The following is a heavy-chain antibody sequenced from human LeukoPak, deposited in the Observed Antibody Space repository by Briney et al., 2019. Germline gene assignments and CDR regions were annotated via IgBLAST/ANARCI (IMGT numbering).Heavy chain of an antibody. CDR3: AGVLLRFPSSWFDP. V-gene: IGHV4-59*01. J-gene: IGHJ5*02. Sequence: PSETLSLTCTVSGGSISSYYWSWIRQPPGKGLEWIGYIYYSGSTNYNPSLKSRVTISVDTSKNQFSLKLSSVTAADTAVYYCAGVLLRFPSSWFDPWGQGTLVTVSS. CDR2: IYYSGST. CDR1: GGSISSYY. D-gene: IGHD3-3*01.